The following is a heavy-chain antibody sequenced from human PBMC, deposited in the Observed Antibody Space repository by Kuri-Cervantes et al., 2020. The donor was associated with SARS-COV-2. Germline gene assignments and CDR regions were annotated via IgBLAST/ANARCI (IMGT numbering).Heavy chain of an antibody. V-gene: IGHV3-11*01. Sequence: GESLKISCAASGFTFSDYYMSWIRQAPGKGLEWVSYISSSGSTIYYADSVKGRFTISRDDAKNSLYLQMNSLRAEDTAVYYCAKAGGYSGYLYYFDYWGQGTLVTVSS. CDR3: AKAGGYSGYLYYFDY. D-gene: IGHD5-12*01. CDR1: GFTFSDYY. CDR2: ISSSGSTI. J-gene: IGHJ4*02.